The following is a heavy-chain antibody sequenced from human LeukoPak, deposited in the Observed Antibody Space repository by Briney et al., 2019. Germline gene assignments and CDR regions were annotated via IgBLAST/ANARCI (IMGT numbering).Heavy chain of an antibody. J-gene: IGHJ5*02. CDR2: ISGSGGST. Sequence: GGSLRLSCAASGFTFSTYVMSWVRQAPGKGLEWVSAISGSGGSTYYADSVKGRFTISRDNAKNSLYLQMNSLRAEDTAVYYCARDRGSGSYYHNWFDPWGQGTLVTVSS. V-gene: IGHV3-23*01. D-gene: IGHD3-10*01. CDR3: ARDRGSGSYYHNWFDP. CDR1: GFTFSTYV.